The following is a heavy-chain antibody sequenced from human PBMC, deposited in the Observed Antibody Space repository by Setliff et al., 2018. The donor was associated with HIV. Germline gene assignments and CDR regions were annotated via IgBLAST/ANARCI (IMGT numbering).Heavy chain of an antibody. CDR2: IYSGGDT. D-gene: IGHD3-10*01. Sequence: PGGSLRLSCAASGFTVSTYYMSWVPQAPGKGLEWISTIYSGGDTYHADSVKGRVTLSRDNSKNTLYLQMNSLRPEDTAVYYCARVRLYNNALDYWGQGTLVTVSS. CDR3: ARVRLYNNALDY. J-gene: IGHJ4*02. V-gene: IGHV3-66*02. CDR1: GFTVSTYY.